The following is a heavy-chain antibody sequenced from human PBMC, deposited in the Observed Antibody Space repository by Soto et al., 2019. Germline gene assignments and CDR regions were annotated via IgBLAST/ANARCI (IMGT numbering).Heavy chain of an antibody. D-gene: IGHD3-22*01. V-gene: IGHV1-18*01. CDR1: GYTFTSYG. J-gene: IGHJ4*02. CDR3: ARGYYDSSGYYYHFDY. Sequence: GASVKVSCKSSGYTFTSYGMSWVRQAHGQGLEWMGWISAYNGNTNYAQKLQGRVTMTTDTSTSTAYMELRSLRSDDTAVYYCARGYYDSSGYYYHFDYWGQGTLVTVSS. CDR2: ISAYNGNT.